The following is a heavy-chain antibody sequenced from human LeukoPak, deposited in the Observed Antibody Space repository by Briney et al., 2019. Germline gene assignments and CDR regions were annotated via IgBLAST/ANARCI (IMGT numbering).Heavy chain of an antibody. J-gene: IGHJ4*02. Sequence: GGSLRLFCAASGFTFSSYSMMWVPQAPGKGVEWVSSICRSSNYIYYADSVKGRFTISRDNAKNSLYLQMNSLRAEDTAVYYCARPYCSSTSCYTGIGYWGQGTLVTVSS. V-gene: IGHV3-21*01. CDR1: GFTFSSYS. CDR2: ICRSSNYI. CDR3: ARPYCSSTSCYTGIGY. D-gene: IGHD2-2*02.